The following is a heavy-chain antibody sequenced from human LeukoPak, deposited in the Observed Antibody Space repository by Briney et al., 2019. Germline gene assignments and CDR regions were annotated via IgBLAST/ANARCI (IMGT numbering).Heavy chain of an antibody. V-gene: IGHV3-21*01. CDR3: ARDIRWELPLDY. CDR1: GFTFSSYS. D-gene: IGHD1-26*01. CDR2: ISSSSSYI. J-gene: IGHJ4*02. Sequence: PGGSLRLSCAASGFTFSSYSMNWVRQAPGKGLEWVSSISSSSSYIYYADSERGRFTISRDNAKNSLYLQMNSLRAEDTAVYYCARDIRWELPLDYWGQGTLVTVSS.